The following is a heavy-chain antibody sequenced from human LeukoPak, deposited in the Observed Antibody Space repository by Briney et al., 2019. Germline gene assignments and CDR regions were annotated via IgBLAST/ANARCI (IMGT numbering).Heavy chain of an antibody. V-gene: IGHV4-59*01. CDR2: IYYNGST. CDR1: GDSISTFY. D-gene: IGHD3-16*02. J-gene: IGHJ4*02. Sequence: PSETLSLTCTVSGDSISTFYWNWIRQPPGKGLEWIGDIYYNGSTIYNPSLKSRVPISVDTSKSQFSLKLSSVTAADTAVYYCARGYDYVWGSHRALGYWGQGTLVTVSS. CDR3: ARGYDYVWGSHRALGY.